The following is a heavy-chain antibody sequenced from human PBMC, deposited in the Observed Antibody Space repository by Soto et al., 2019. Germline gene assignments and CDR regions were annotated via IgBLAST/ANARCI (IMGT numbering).Heavy chain of an antibody. J-gene: IGHJ3*02. CDR3: ARGGGVGVAGSAAFDM. V-gene: IGHV1-2*02. CDR2: INPATGAA. D-gene: IGHD3-3*01. CDR1: GYPVTAYY. Sequence: QLHLVQSGAVVKKPGASVTVSCSASGYPVTAYYMHWVRQAPGRGLEWMGGINPATGAAKYTQTFQGGVTLTRDTSTSTVFMELSGLTSGDTAVFYFARGGGVGVAGSAAFDMWGQGTLVTVSS.